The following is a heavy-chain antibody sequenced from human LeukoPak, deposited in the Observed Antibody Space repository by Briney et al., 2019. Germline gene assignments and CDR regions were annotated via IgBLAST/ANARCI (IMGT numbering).Heavy chain of an antibody. D-gene: IGHD4/OR15-4a*01. V-gene: IGHV4-30-4*01. CDR1: GFTVSSNY. J-gene: IGHJ4*02. CDR3: ARVGANRSGFDY. CDR2: IYYSGST. Sequence: LRLSCAASGFTVSSNYMSWIRQPPGKGLEWIGYIYYSGSTYYNPSLKSRVTISVDTSKNQFSLKLSSVTAADTAVYYCARVGANRSGFDYWGQGTLVTVSS.